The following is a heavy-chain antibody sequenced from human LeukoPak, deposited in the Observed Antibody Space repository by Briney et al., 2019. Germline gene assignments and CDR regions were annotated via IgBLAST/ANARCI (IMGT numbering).Heavy chain of an antibody. CDR1: GFTVSGHP. V-gene: IGHV3-53*01. CDR3: ARYCTSTSCAFEY. CDR2: IYRGGNT. J-gene: IGHJ4*02. D-gene: IGHD2-2*01. Sequence: GGSLRLSCAASGFTVSGHPMSWVRQAPGKGLEWVSVIYRGGNTYYADSVKGRFTISRDNSKSTLYLQMNSLRAEDTAIYYCARYCTSTSCAFEYWGQGTLVTVSS.